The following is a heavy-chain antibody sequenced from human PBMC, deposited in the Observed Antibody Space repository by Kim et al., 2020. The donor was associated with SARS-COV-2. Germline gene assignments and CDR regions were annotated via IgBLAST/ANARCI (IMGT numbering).Heavy chain of an antibody. CDR2: IYYSGST. CDR1: GGSVSSYY. Sequence: SETLSLTCTVSGGSVSSYYWSWIRQPPGKGLEWIAYIYYSGSTNYNPSLKSRVTISVDTSKTQFSLKLSSVTAADTAIYYCARTPNYYASGYWFDTWGQGTLVTVSS. J-gene: IGHJ5*02. CDR3: ARTPNYYASGYWFDT. V-gene: IGHV4-59*02. D-gene: IGHD3-10*01.